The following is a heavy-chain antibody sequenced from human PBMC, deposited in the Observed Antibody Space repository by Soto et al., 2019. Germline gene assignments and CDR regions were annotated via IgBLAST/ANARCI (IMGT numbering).Heavy chain of an antibody. CDR1: GYTFTTYG. CDR2: ISPYYGST. D-gene: IGHD1-26*01. J-gene: IGHJ5*02. CDR3: VREVEEVGVISLGS. V-gene: IGHV1-18*04. Sequence: QIQLVQSGPEVKKPGASVKVSCRASGYTFTTYGVSWVRQTPGHGLEWMGWISPYYGSTNYAQNVQDRITMTADTSTSTLYMELRSLRPDETGVFYCVREVEEVGVISLGSWGQGTLVTVAS.